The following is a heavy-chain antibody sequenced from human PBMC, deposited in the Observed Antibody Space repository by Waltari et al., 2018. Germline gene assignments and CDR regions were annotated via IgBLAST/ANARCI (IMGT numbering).Heavy chain of an antibody. CDR2: IYPGDSDT. CDR1: GYSFTTYW. D-gene: IGHD6-13*01. V-gene: IGHV5-51*01. CDR3: ARRDLTTAGSYYFDY. J-gene: IGHJ4*02. Sequence: EVQLVQSGAEVKKPGESLKISCKGSGYSFTTYWIGWVRQMPGKGLGWMGIIYPGDSDTRYSPSFQGQVTISADKSISTAYLQWSSLKASDTAIYYCARRDLTTAGSYYFDYWGQGTLVTVSS.